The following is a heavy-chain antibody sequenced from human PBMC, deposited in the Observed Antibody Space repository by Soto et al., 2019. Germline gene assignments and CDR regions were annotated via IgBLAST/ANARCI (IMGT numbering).Heavy chain of an antibody. CDR2: IYTSGST. D-gene: IGHD3-16*02. CDR3: ARSEFRYSYFDY. Sequence: PSEALSLTCTVSVGSISSYYWSWIRQPAGKGLEWIGRIYTSGSTNYNPSLKSRVTMSVDTSKNQFSLKLSSVTAADTAVYYCARSEFRYSYFDYWGQGTLVTVSS. V-gene: IGHV4-4*07. CDR1: VGSISSYY. J-gene: IGHJ4*02.